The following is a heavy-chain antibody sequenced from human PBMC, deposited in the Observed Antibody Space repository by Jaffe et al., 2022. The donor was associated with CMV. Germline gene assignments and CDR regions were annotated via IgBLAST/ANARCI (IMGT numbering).Heavy chain of an antibody. CDR3: VKGEYVYLQLVEDLDY. CDR2: ISSNGGST. J-gene: IGHJ4*02. CDR1: GFTFSSYA. D-gene: IGHD6-6*01. V-gene: IGHV3-64D*06. Sequence: EVQLVESGGGLVQPGGSLRLSCSASGFTFSSYAMHWVRQAPGKGLEYVSAISSNGGSTYYADSVKGRFTISRDNSKNTLYLQMSSLRAEDTAVYYCVKGEYVYLQLVEDLDYWGQGTLVTVSS.